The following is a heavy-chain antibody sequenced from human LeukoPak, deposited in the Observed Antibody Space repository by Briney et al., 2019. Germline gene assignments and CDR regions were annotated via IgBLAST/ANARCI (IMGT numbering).Heavy chain of an antibody. Sequence: GRSLRLSCAASGFTFSSYGMHWVRQAPGKGLEWVAVIWYDGSNKYYADSVKGRLTISRDNSKNTLYLQMNSLRAEDTAVYYCAKDSSGYRSFDYWGQGTLVTVSS. D-gene: IGHD3-22*01. CDR2: IWYDGSNK. V-gene: IGHV3-33*06. CDR1: GFTFSSYG. CDR3: AKDSSGYRSFDY. J-gene: IGHJ4*02.